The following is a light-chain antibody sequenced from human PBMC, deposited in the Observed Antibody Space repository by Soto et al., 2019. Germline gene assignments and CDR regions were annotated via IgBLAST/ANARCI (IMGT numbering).Light chain of an antibody. CDR1: SSNIGAGYD. CDR2: RNN. CDR3: QSYDSSLTGGI. Sequence: QSVLTQPPSVSGAPGQSVTISCTGSSSNIGAGYDVHWYQQLPGTAPKLLIYRNNNRPSGIPDRFSGSKSGTSASLAITGLQAEDEADYYCQSYDSSLTGGIFGGGTKLTVL. J-gene: IGLJ2*01. V-gene: IGLV1-40*01.